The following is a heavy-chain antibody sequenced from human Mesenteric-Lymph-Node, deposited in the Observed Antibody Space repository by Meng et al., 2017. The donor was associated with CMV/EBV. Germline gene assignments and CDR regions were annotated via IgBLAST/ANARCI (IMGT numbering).Heavy chain of an antibody. CDR2: ISPYSGNT. J-gene: IGHJ4*02. V-gene: IGHV1-18*01. CDR1: SYTFTSYG. Sequence: KVFCKASSYTFTSYGISWVRQAPGQGLEWMGWISPYSGNTNYAQKYQDRITMTTDTSTSTAYMEVRSLRSDDTAVYYCARGSNFPDYWGQGTLVTVSS. D-gene: IGHD4-11*01. CDR3: ARGSNFPDY.